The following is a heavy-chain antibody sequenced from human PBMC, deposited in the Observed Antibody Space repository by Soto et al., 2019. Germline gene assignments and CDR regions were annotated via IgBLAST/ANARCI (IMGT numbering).Heavy chain of an antibody. J-gene: IGHJ5*02. CDR1: GFTFSSYA. D-gene: IGHD2-2*01. Sequence: GGSLILSCAASGFTFSSYAMSWVRQAPGKGLEWVSAISGSGGSTYYADSVKGRFTISRDNSKNTLYLQMNSLRAEDTAVYYCAKDSINCSSTSCLNWFDPWGQGTLVTVSS. V-gene: IGHV3-23*01. CDR2: ISGSGGST. CDR3: AKDSINCSSTSCLNWFDP.